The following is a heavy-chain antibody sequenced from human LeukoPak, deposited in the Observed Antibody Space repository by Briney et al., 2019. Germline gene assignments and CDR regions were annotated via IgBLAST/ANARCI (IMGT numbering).Heavy chain of an antibody. V-gene: IGHV3-48*04. Sequence: GGSLRLSCAASGFTFSSYSMNWVRQAPGKGLEWVSYISSSSSTIYYADSVKGRFTISRDNAKNSLYLQMNSLRAEDTAVYYCARDRFDDPYAFDIWGQGTMVSVSS. CDR3: ARDRFDDPYAFDI. J-gene: IGHJ3*02. D-gene: IGHD3-3*01. CDR2: ISSSSSTI. CDR1: GFTFSSYS.